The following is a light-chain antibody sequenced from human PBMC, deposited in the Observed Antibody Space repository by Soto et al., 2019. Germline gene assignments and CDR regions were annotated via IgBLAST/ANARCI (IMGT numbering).Light chain of an antibody. J-gene: IGLJ1*01. V-gene: IGLV2-8*01. CDR2: EVS. CDR1: SSDVGAYNY. CDR3: SSYAGSNKRV. Sequence: QSVLTQPPSASGSPGQSVTISCTGSSSDVGAYNYVSWYQQHPGKALKFMIYEVSKRPSGVPDRFSGSKSGNTASLTVSGLQAEDEADYYCSSYAGSNKRVFGTGTKVTVL.